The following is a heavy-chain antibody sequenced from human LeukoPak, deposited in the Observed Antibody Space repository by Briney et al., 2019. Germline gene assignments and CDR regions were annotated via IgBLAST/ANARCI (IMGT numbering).Heavy chain of an antibody. CDR3: ARDRGDGTQSPFYS. D-gene: IGHD5-24*01. CDR1: GFPFTTYG. CDR2: ISYDGNEK. V-gene: IGHV3-30*03. J-gene: IGHJ4*02. Sequence: GRSLRLSCAVSGFPFTTYGMHWVRQAPGKGLEWVAVISYDGNEKYYGDSVKGRFTISRDNSRNTLYLQMNSLRADDTAVYYCARDRGDGTQSPFYSWGQGTVVTVAS.